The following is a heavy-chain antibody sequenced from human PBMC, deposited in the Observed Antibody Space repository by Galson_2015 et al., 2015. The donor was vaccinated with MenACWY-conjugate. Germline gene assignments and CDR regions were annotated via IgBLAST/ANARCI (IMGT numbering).Heavy chain of an antibody. Sequence: SVKVSCKAYGYTFTFYDMSWVRQTTGQGLECLGWMNPNSGNTGYAQKFQGRVTMTRNTSITTAYMELSSLSSEDTAVYFCARVTGGRFDLCGQGTLVTVSS. CDR3: ARVTGGRFDL. CDR2: MNPNSGNT. V-gene: IGHV1-8*01. CDR1: GYTFTFYD. D-gene: IGHD3-16*01. J-gene: IGHJ4*02.